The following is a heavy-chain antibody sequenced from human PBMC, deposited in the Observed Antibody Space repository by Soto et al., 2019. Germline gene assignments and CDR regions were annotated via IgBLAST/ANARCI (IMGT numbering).Heavy chain of an antibody. Sequence: QVQLVESGGGVVQPGRSLRLSCAASGFTFSSYGMHWVRQAPGKGLEWVAVIWYDGSNKYYADSVKGRFTISRDNSKNTLYLQMNSLRAEDTAGYYCASGLGYCSGGSCYTLDYWGQGTMVTVSS. V-gene: IGHV3-33*01. CDR1: GFTFSSYG. D-gene: IGHD2-15*01. CDR3: ASGLGYCSGGSCYTLDY. CDR2: IWYDGSNK. J-gene: IGHJ4*02.